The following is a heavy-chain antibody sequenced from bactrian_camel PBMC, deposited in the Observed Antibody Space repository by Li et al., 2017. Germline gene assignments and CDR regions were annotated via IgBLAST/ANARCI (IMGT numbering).Heavy chain of an antibody. CDR2: IGSDGGT. V-gene: IGHV3S53*01. J-gene: IGHJ4*01. CDR3: AATRAFSCEVGGSWYWND. CDR1: RGSLTIAY. D-gene: IGHD6*01. Sequence: QLVESGGGSVQDGETLKLSCAVSRGSLTIAYMAWFRQAPGKEREFVSAIGSDGGTMYADSVKGRFTISQANAKHSLYLQMNSLKPEDTAIYYCAATRAFSCEVGGSWYWNDWGQGTQVTVS.